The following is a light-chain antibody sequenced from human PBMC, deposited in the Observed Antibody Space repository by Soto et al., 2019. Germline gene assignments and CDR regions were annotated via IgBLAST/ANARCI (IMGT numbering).Light chain of an antibody. V-gene: IGKV1-27*01. CDR3: QKFNTAPLT. Sequence: DIQMTQSPSSLSASVGDRVTITCRASQDISVYLAWYQQKPGKVPKLLIYSASTLQSGVPSRFSGSGSGTDFPLTLSSLQPEDVATYLCQKFNTAPLTFGQGTRLEIK. CDR2: SAS. J-gene: IGKJ5*01. CDR1: QDISVY.